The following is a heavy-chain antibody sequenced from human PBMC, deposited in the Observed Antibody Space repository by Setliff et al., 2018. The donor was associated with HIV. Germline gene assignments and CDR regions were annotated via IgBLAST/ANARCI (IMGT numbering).Heavy chain of an antibody. D-gene: IGHD3-10*01. Sequence: SETLSLTCTVSGGSIRSSSHHWGWIRQSPGKGLQWIGSIYYSGSTHYNESLKRRVTISVDTSKNQFSLKLNSVTAADTALYYCTRHAPSGELHYFDYWGQGILVTVSS. CDR2: IYYSGST. CDR3: TRHAPSGELHYFDY. J-gene: IGHJ4*02. V-gene: IGHV4-39*01. CDR1: GGSIRSSSHH.